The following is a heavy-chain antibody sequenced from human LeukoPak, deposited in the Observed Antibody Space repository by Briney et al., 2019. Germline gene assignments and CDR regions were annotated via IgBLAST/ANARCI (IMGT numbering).Heavy chain of an antibody. CDR3: ARGRLWLRPIDY. D-gene: IGHD5-18*01. CDR1: GGSFSGYY. J-gene: IGHJ4*02. CDR2: INHSGST. Sequence: SETLSLTCAVYGGSFSGYYWSWIRQPPGKGLEWIGEINHSGSTSYNPSLKGRVTISVDTSKNQFSLKLSSVTAADTAVYYCARGRLWLRPIDYWGQGTLVTVSS. V-gene: IGHV4-34*01.